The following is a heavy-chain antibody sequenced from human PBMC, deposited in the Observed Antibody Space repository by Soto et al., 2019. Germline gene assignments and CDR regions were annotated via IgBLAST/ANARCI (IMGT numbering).Heavy chain of an antibody. D-gene: IGHD6-13*01. J-gene: IGHJ3*02. CDR3: ANLLARAAEDLNDAFDI. CDR1: GFTFSSYA. CDR2: ISGSGGST. Sequence: PGGSLRLSCAASGFTFSSYAMSWVRQAPGKGLEWVSAISGSGGSTYYADSVKGRFTISRDNSKNTLYLQMNSLRAEDTAVYYCANLLARAAEDLNDAFDIWGQGTMVTVSS. V-gene: IGHV3-23*01.